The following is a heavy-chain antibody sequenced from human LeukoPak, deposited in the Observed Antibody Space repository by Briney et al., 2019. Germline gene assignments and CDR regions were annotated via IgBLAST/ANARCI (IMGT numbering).Heavy chain of an antibody. CDR3: ARESSAAIPWYGYYYYMDV. Sequence: SETLSLTCAVYGGSFSGYYWSWIRQPPGKGLEWIGEINHSGSTNYNPSLKSRVTISVDTSKNQFSLKLSSVTAADTAVYYCARESSAAIPWYGYYYYMDVWGKGTTVTVSS. CDR1: GGSFSGYY. V-gene: IGHV4-34*01. D-gene: IGHD2-2*01. CDR2: INHSGST. J-gene: IGHJ6*03.